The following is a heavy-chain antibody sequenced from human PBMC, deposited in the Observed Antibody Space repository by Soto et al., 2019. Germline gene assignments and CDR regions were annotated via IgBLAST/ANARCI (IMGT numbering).Heavy chain of an antibody. D-gene: IGHD3-22*01. J-gene: IGHJ4*02. CDR1: GGTFSRHA. CDR3: ARGWGYDSTDYYYAY. Sequence: QVQLVQSGAEVRKPGSSVKVSCKASGGTFSRHAISWVRQAPGQGLEWMGGIIPIFGTANHAQKFQGRGTIIADESTSTVYMELSSLRSEDTAIYYCARGWGYDSTDYYYAYWGQGTLVIVSS. CDR2: IIPIFGTA. V-gene: IGHV1-69*01.